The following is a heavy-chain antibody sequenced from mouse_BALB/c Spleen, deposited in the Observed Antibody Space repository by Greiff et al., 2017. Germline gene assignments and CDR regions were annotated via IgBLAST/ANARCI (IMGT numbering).Heavy chain of an antibody. CDR1: GFTFSSFG. Sequence: EVKVVESGGGLVQPGGSRKLSCAASGFTFSSFGMHWVRQAPEKGLEWVAYISSGSSTIYYADTVKGRFTISRDNPKNTLFLQMTSLRSEDTAMYYCARITTVDLAYWGQGTLVTVSA. J-gene: IGHJ3*01. CDR2: ISSGSSTI. D-gene: IGHD1-1*01. V-gene: IGHV5-17*02. CDR3: ARITTVDLAY.